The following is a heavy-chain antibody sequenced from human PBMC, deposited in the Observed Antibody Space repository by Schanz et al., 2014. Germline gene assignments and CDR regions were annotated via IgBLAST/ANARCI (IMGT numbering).Heavy chain of an antibody. CDR3: ARDPSFSMVRGVNIDSYYYGMDV. V-gene: IGHV1-18*01. D-gene: IGHD3-10*01. CDR2: ISGSNGNT. J-gene: IGHJ6*02. Sequence: QVQLVQSGAEVRKPGASVKVSCKASGYTFISYGISWVRQAPGQGLEWLGWISGSNGNTNYTQKFQGRVTMTIDPYTSTAYMEMRSLRSDDTAVCYCARDPSFSMVRGVNIDSYYYGMDVWGQGTTVTVSS. CDR1: GYTFISYG.